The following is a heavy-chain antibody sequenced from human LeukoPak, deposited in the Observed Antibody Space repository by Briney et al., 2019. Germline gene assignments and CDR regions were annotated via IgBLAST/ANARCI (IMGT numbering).Heavy chain of an antibody. CDR2: LSGSGGGT. CDR1: GIILSNYG. Sequence: GGSLRLSCAVSGIILSNYGMSWVRQAPGKGLEWVAGLSGSGGGTNYEDSVQGRFTISRDNPKNTLYLQMNSLRAEDTAVYFCAKRGVVIRVFLVGFHKEAYYFDSWGQGALVTVSS. J-gene: IGHJ4*02. D-gene: IGHD3-10*01. CDR3: AKRGVVIRVFLVGFHKEAYYFDS. V-gene: IGHV3-23*01.